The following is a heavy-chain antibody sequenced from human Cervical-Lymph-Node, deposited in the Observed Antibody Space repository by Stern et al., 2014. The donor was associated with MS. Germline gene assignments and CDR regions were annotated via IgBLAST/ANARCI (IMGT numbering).Heavy chain of an antibody. V-gene: IGHV3-30*01. D-gene: IGHD2-15*01. CDR2: ISYDGSNK. Sequence: VQLVESGGGVVHPGRSLRLSCAASGFTFRRYAMHWVRQAPGQGLEWLAVISYDGSNKYYADSVKGRFTISRDNSKNTLYLQMNSLRAEDTAVYYCAREPLYCSGGSCYNGMDVWGQGTTVTVSS. CDR3: AREPLYCSGGSCYNGMDV. CDR1: GFTFRRYA. J-gene: IGHJ6*02.